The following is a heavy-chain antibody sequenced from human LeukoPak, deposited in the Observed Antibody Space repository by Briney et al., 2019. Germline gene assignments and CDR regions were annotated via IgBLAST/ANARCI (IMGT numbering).Heavy chain of an antibody. Sequence: ASVKVSCKASGYTFTSYYMHWVRQAPGQGLEWMGIFNPSGGSTSYAQKFQGRVTMTRDTSTSTVYMELSSLRSEDTAVYYCARDPGKGYYYDSSGYYYFDYWGQGTLVTVSS. V-gene: IGHV1-46*01. D-gene: IGHD3-22*01. CDR3: ARDPGKGYYYDSSGYYYFDY. CDR2: FNPSGGST. CDR1: GYTFTSYY. J-gene: IGHJ4*02.